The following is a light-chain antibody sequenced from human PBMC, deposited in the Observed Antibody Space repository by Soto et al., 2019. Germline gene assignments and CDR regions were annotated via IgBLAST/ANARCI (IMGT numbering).Light chain of an antibody. Sequence: QSVLTQPASVSGSPGQSITISCTGTSSDVGGYNYVSWYQHHPGKAPKLMIYAVSNRPSGVSNRFSGSKSDNTASLTISGRQAEDEADYYCSSYTSSSIVVFGGGTKVTVL. CDR3: SSYTSSSIVV. V-gene: IGLV2-14*01. CDR1: SSDVGGYNY. CDR2: AVS. J-gene: IGLJ2*01.